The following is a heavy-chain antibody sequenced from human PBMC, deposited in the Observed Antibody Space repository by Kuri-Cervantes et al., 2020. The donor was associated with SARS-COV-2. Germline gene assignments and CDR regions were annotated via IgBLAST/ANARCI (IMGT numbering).Heavy chain of an antibody. D-gene: IGHD2-15*01. CDR2: IDPSDSYT. J-gene: IGHJ5*02. V-gene: IGHV5-10-1*01. CDR3: ARLDRPTGYCSGGSCHSGDWFDP. Sequence: GGSLRLSCKGSGYSFTSYWISWVRQMPGKGLEWMGRIDPSDSYTNYSPSFQGHVTISADKSISTAYLQWSSLKASDTAMYYCARLDRPTGYCSGGSCHSGDWFDPWGQGTLVTVSS. CDR1: GYSFTSYW.